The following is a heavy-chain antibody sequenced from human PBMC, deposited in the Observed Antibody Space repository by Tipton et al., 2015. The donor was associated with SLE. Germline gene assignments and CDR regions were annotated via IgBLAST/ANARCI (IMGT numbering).Heavy chain of an antibody. V-gene: IGHV5-51*01. CDR3: ARHEGYSGSGGGFDYYYGMDV. D-gene: IGHD5-12*01. Sequence: VQLVQSGAEVKKPGESLKISCKGSGYSFTSYWIGWVRQMPGKGLEWMGIIYPGDSDTRYSPSFPGQVTISADKSISTAYLQWSSLKASDTAMYYCARHEGYSGSGGGFDYYYGMDVWGQGTTVTVSS. CDR1: GYSFTSYW. CDR2: IYPGDSDT. J-gene: IGHJ6*02.